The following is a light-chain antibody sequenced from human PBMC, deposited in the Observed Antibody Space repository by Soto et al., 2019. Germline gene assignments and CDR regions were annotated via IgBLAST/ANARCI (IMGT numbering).Light chain of an antibody. V-gene: IGLV2-14*01. CDR2: EVT. Sequence: QSVLTQPASVSGSPGQSITISCTGTSSDIGGYNMVSWYQQHPPKAPKLMIYEVTHRPSGISDRFSASKSGNTASLTISGLQAEDEGDYFCSSYSSSSTFYVFGAGTKGTVL. CDR1: SSDIGGYNM. CDR3: SSYSSSSTFYV. J-gene: IGLJ1*01.